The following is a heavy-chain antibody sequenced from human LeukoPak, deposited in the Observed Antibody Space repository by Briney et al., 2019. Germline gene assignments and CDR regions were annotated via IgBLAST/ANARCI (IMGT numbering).Heavy chain of an antibody. V-gene: IGHV4-61*02. CDR2: IYTSGST. J-gene: IGHJ6*03. D-gene: IGHD3-3*01. CDR1: GGSISSGSYY. Sequence: SQTLSLTCTVSGGSISSGSYYWSWIRQPAGKGLEWIGRIYTSGSTNYNPSLKSRVTISVDTSKNQFSLKLSSVTAADTAVYYCARVRGGYYQNYYYYYMDVWGKGTTVTVSS. CDR3: ARVRGGYYQNYYYYYMDV.